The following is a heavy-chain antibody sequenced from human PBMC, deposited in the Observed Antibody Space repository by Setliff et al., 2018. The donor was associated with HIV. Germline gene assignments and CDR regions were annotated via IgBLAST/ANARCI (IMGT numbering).Heavy chain of an antibody. CDR2: IKHSRRT. CDR1: GGSFSGFY. V-gene: IGHV4-34*01. CDR3: ARGFSGDYLFTGYLDV. Sequence: PSETLSLTCAVYGGSFSGFYWNWIRQAPGKGLEWIGEIKHSRRTKYNPSLKSRVTISVDTSKNQFSLKLSSVTAADTAFYYCARGFSGDYLFTGYLDVWGKGTTVTGS. D-gene: IGHD3-22*01. J-gene: IGHJ6*03.